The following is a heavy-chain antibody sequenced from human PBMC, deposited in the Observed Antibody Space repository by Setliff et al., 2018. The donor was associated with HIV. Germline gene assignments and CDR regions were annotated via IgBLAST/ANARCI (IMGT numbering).Heavy chain of an antibody. J-gene: IGHJ4*02. D-gene: IGHD2-2*01. CDR3: ARDITSGGDY. CDR2: SHYIGST. Sequence: PSETLSLTCPVSDDSIRNYYWSWIRQPPGKVLHWIGYSHYIGSTDYNPSLKSGATISIDPSKRQITLNLVSVTPADTSVYYCARDITSGGDYWGQGIRVTVSS. V-gene: IGHV4-59*12. CDR1: DDSIRNYY.